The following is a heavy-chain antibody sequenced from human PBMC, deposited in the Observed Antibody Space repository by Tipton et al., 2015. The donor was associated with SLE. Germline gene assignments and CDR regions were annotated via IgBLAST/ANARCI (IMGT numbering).Heavy chain of an antibody. CDR3: AREERIAAAGRLYYYYAMDV. D-gene: IGHD6-13*01. V-gene: IGHV4-59*01. J-gene: IGHJ6*02. CDR1: GGSISSFY. Sequence: TLSLTCTVSGGSISSFYWSWIRQPPGKGLEWIGYIYYSGSTNYNPSLKSRVTISVDTSKNQFSLKLSSVTAADTAVYYCAREERIAAAGRLYYYYAMDVWGQVTTVSVSS. CDR2: IYYSGST.